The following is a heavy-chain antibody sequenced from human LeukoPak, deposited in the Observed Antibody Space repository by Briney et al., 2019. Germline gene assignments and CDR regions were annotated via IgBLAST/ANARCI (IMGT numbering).Heavy chain of an antibody. CDR3: ARGPPYCSSTSRPTSGWFDP. CDR1: GFTFSSYS. J-gene: IGHJ5*02. V-gene: IGHV3-21*01. Sequence: GGSLRLSCAASGFTFSSYSMNWVRQAPGKGLEWVSSISSSSSYIYYADSVKGRFTISRDNAKNSLYLQMNSLRAEDTAVYYCARGPPYCSSTSRPTSGWFDPWGQGTLVTVSS. CDR2: ISSSSSYI. D-gene: IGHD2-2*01.